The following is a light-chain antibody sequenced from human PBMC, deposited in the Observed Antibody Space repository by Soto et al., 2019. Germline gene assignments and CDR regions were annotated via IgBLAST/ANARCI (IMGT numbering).Light chain of an antibody. V-gene: IGLV2-8*01. J-gene: IGLJ1*01. CDR1: ISDVGGYNY. Sequence: QSALTQPPSASWSPGQSVAISCTGTISDVGGYNYVSGYQQQPGKAPKLMIYAVNKRPSGVPDRFSGSKSGYTASLTVSGLQAEDEGDYCCSSYAGSSNVFGTGTKVTVL. CDR2: AVN. CDR3: SSYAGSSNV.